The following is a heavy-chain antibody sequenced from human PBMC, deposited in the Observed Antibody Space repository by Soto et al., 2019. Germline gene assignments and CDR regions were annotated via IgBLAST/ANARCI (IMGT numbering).Heavy chain of an antibody. CDR1: GDSISNGDYY. V-gene: IGHV4-30-4*01. J-gene: IGHJ4*02. Sequence: SETLSLTCTVSGDSISNGDYYWSWIRQPPGRGLEWIGYIDSSGGTYYNPSLKSRLTMSVDMSKNQFSLRLTSVTAADTAVYYCASRYLYWGQGLLVTVSS. D-gene: IGHD3-16*02. CDR3: ASRYLY. CDR2: IDSSGGT.